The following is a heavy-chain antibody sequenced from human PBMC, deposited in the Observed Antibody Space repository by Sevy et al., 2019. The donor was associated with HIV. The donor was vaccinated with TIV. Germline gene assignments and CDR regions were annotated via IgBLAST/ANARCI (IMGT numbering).Heavy chain of an antibody. D-gene: IGHD6-13*01. CDR2: ISSSSSYI. CDR1: GFTFSSYS. Sequence: GGSLRLSCAASGFTFSSYSMNWVRQAPGKGLEWVSSISSSSSYIYYADSVKGRFTISRDNAKNSLYLQMNSLRAEDMAVYYCARDERRLYSSSWYGYYYYGMDVWGQGTTVTVS. J-gene: IGHJ6*02. V-gene: IGHV3-21*01. CDR3: ARDERRLYSSSWYGYYYYGMDV.